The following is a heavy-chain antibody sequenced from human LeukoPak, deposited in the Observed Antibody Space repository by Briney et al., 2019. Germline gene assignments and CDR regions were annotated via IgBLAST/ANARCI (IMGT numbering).Heavy chain of an antibody. J-gene: IGHJ4*02. CDR1: GLTLRDFG. CDR2: IDSKEGST. CDR3: ARVRVGATAKGHYFDY. V-gene: IGHV3-64*01. Sequence: GSLRLSCAASGLTLRDFGMHWVRQAPGKGLEYVSAIDSKEGSTYYANSVKGRFTNSRDNSKNTLYLQMGSLRAEDMAVYYCARVRVGATAKGHYFDYWGQGTLVTVSS. D-gene: IGHD1-26*01.